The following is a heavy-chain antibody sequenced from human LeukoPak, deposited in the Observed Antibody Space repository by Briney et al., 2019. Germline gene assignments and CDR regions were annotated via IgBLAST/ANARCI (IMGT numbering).Heavy chain of an antibody. CDR2: VSGSGGST. Sequence: GGSLRLSCAASGFTFSSYAMSWVRQAPGKGLEWVSAVSGSGGSTYYADSVKGRFTISRDNSKNTLYLQMNSLRAEDTAVYYCAFSYGSGSYCRFWGQGTLVTVSS. D-gene: IGHD3-10*01. J-gene: IGHJ4*02. CDR1: GFTFSSYA. V-gene: IGHV3-23*01. CDR3: AFSYGSGSYCRF.